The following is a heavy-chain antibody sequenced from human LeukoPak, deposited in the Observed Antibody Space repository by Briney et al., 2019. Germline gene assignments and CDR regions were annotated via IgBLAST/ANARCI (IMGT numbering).Heavy chain of an antibody. CDR2: IYYSGST. D-gene: IGHD1-26*01. CDR1: GGSISSYY. CDR3: ARYTTSVDY. Sequence: PSETLSLTCTVSGGSISSYYWSWIRQPPGKGLEWIGYIYYSGSTNYNPSLKSRVTISVDTPKNQFSLKLSSVTAADTAVYYCARYTTSVDYWGQGTLVTVSS. J-gene: IGHJ4*02. V-gene: IGHV4-59*01.